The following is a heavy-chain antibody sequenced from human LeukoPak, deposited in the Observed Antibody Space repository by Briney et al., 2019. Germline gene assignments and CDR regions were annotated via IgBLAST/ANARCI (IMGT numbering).Heavy chain of an antibody. Sequence: PGGSWKPSCQASGFTFGDYYMSWIRQAPGKGREWVSYISSVSGYTKYADSVRGRFTISRDNAKNSLYLQMNSLRAEDTAVYYCARVAADATVFDYWGQGTLVTVSS. V-gene: IGHV3-11*05. D-gene: IGHD6-13*01. CDR3: ARVAADATVFDY. J-gene: IGHJ4*02. CDR2: ISSVSGYT. CDR1: GFTFGDYY.